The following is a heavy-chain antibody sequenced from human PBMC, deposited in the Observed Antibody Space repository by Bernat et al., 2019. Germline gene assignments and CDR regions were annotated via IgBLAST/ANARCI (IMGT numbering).Heavy chain of an antibody. CDR1: GFTFSSYG. J-gene: IGHJ4*02. D-gene: IGHD3-10*01. V-gene: IGHV3-33*01. CDR2: IWYDGSNK. Sequence: QVQLVESGGGVVQPGRSLRLSCAASGFTFSSYGMHWVRQAPGKGLEWVAVIWYDGSNKYYADSVKGRFTISRDNSKNTLYLQMNSLRAEDTAVYYCARDNNLDGSGSCLDYWGQGTLVTVSS. CDR3: ARDNNLDGSGSCLDY.